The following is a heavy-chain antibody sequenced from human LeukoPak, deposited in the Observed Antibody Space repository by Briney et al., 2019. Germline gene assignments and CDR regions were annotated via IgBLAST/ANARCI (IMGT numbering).Heavy chain of an antibody. CDR1: GFTFSSHG. D-gene: IGHD3-3*01. V-gene: IGHV3-23*01. CDR2: ISGSGSNT. Sequence: GGSLRLSCAASGFTFSSHGMSWVRQAPGKGLEWVSTISGSGSNTYYADSVKGRFTISRDNFKNTLYLLMNSLRAEDTAVYYCAKLITIFGVSINDYFDYWGQGTLVTVSS. CDR3: AKLITIFGVSINDYFDY. J-gene: IGHJ4*02.